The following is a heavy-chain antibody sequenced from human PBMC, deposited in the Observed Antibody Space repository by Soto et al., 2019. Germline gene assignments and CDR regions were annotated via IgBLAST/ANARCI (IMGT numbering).Heavy chain of an antibody. Sequence: SETLSLTCTVSGVTVSSDAYYWSWIRQHPGKGLEWSGNIYHTGSTYYSPSLKRRVGISLDTSNHQFSLTLTSVTAADTAVYYCAIYRFSGNKWPKSDSWGRATLVPVSS. D-gene: IGHD3-16*02. V-gene: IGHV4-31*03. CDR1: GVTVSSDAYY. J-gene: IGHJ4*02. CDR3: AIYRFSGNKWPKSDS. CDR2: IYHTGST.